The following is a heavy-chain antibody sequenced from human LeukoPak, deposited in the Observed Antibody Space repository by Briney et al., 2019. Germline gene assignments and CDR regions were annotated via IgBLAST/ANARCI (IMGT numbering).Heavy chain of an antibody. Sequence: ASVKVSCKVSGYTFTGYYMHWVRQAPGQGLEWMGWINPNSGGTNYAQKFEGRVTMNRDTYISTAYMELSRLRSDDTAVYYCARKAGPTVTSDTKLDPWGEGTLVTVSS. J-gene: IGHJ5*02. CDR2: INPNSGGT. D-gene: IGHD4-17*01. V-gene: IGHV1-2*02. CDR1: GYTFTGYY. CDR3: ARKAGPTVTSDTKLDP.